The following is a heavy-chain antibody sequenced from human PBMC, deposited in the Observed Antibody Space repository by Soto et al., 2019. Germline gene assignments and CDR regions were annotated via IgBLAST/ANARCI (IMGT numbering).Heavy chain of an antibody. Sequence: SETLSLTCTVSGGSISSYYWSWIRQPPGKGLEWIGYIYYSGSTNYNPSLKSRVTISVDTSKNQFSLKLSSVTAADTAVYYCARGYGGNYYYYMDVWGKGTTVTVSS. CDR2: IYYSGST. J-gene: IGHJ6*03. CDR3: ARGYGGNYYYYMDV. D-gene: IGHD4-17*01. V-gene: IGHV4-59*08. CDR1: GGSISSYY.